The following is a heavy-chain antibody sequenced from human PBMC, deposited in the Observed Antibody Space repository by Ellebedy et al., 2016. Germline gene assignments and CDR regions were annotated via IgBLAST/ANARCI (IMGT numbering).Heavy chain of an antibody. CDR2: ISYDGSNK. J-gene: IGHJ6*02. V-gene: IGHV3-30*03. CDR1: GFTFSSYG. D-gene: IGHD6-19*01. Sequence: GESLKISCAASGFTFSSYGMHWVRQAPGKGLEWVAVISYDGSNKYYADSVKGRFTISRDNSKNTLYLQMNSLRAEDTAVYYCARGISRSSGWSGFYYYYGMDVWGQGTTVTVSS. CDR3: ARGISRSSGWSGFYYYYGMDV.